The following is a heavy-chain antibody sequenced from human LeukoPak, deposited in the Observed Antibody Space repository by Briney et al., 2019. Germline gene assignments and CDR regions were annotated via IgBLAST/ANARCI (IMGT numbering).Heavy chain of an antibody. V-gene: IGHV3-30*18. CDR1: GFTFGNYG. CDR2: ISYDGSSE. Sequence: GRSLRLSCAVSGFTFGNYGMHWVRQAPGKGLEWVALISYDGSSEYYAGSVKGRFTISRDNSKITVYLQMNSLKAEDTAVYYCAKELYNYGDYGAECLDVGGQGTTVTVS. J-gene: IGHJ6*02. CDR3: AKELYNYGDYGAECLDV. D-gene: IGHD4-17*01.